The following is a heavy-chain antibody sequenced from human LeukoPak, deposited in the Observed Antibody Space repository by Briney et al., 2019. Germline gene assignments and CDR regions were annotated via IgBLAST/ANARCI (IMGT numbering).Heavy chain of an antibody. D-gene: IGHD3-10*01. V-gene: IGHV4-38-2*01. J-gene: IGHJ3*01. Sequence: SETLSLTCAVSGSSISSGYYWGWIRQPPGKGLEWIGSIYHSGSTYYNPSLNSRVTISVDTSKNQFSLKLTSVTAADTAVYYCARMPTMETFHVWGQGTMVTVSS. CDR1: GSSISSGYY. CDR2: IYHSGST. CDR3: ARMPTMETFHV.